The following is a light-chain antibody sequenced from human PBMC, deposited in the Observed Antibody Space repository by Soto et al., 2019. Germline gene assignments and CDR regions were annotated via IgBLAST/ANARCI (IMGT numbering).Light chain of an antibody. J-gene: IGKJ5*01. CDR1: QSLLHSIGYNY. V-gene: IGKV2-28*01. CDR3: MKALQTPVT. Sequence: DIVITQSPLSLPVTPGEPASISCRSSQSLLHSIGYNYLDWYLQKPGQSPQLLIYLGSNRASGVPDRFSGSGSGTDFTLKISRVEAEDVGVYYCMKALQTPVTCGQGTRLEIK. CDR2: LGS.